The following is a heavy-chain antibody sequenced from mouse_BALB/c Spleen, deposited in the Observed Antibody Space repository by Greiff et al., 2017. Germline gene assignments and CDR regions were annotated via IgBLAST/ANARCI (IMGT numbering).Heavy chain of an antibody. J-gene: IGHJ4*01. CDR1: GFTFSSYA. V-gene: IGHV5-9-4*01. Sequence: EVQGVESGGGLVKPGGSLKLSCAASGFTFSSYAMSWVRQSPEKRLEWVAEISSGGSYTYYPDTVTGRFTISRDNAKNTLYLEMSSLRSEDTAMYYCARDPSYYGSSDYYAMDYWGQGTSVTVSS. CDR3: ARDPSYYGSSDYYAMDY. D-gene: IGHD1-1*01. CDR2: ISSGGSYT.